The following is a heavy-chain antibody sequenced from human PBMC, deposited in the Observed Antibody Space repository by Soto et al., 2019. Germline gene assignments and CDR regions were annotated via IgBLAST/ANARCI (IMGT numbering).Heavy chain of an antibody. CDR1: GFTSSDHY. CDR2: TRDKANSYTT. CDR3: TSGGGYFDL. V-gene: IGHV3-72*01. D-gene: IGHD3-10*01. Sequence: GRSLRLSCAASGFTSSDHYMDWVRQAPGKGLEWVGRTRDKANSYTTEYAASVKGRFTISRDDSKNSLYLQMNSLKIDDTAMYYCTSGGGYFDLRGRGTLVTVSS. J-gene: IGHJ2*01.